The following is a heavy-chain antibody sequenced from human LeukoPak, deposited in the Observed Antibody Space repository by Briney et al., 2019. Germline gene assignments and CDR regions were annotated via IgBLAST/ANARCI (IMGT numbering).Heavy chain of an antibody. CDR3: ARWEPLGYCSSTSCQKEYNWFDP. Sequence: ASVKVSCTASGYTFTSYGISWVRQAPGQGLEWMGWISAYNGNTNYAQKLQGRVTMTTDTSTSTAYMELRSLRSDDTAVYYCARWEPLGYCSSTSCQKEYNWFDPWGQGTLVTVSS. CDR1: GYTFTSYG. V-gene: IGHV1-18*01. D-gene: IGHD2-2*01. J-gene: IGHJ5*02. CDR2: ISAYNGNT.